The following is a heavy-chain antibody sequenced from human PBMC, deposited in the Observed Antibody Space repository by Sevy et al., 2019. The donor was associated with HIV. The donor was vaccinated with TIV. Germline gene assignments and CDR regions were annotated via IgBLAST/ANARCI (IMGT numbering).Heavy chain of an antibody. Sequence: GGSLRLSCSASEFTFSSYAMSWVRQAPGKGLEWVSSISGSGRFTYYADFVEGQFIISGDKSKNTLSVQTNSLWAEDTAVYYCAKGFCSGATCPRDYYYYGMDVWGQGTTVTVSS. CDR2: ISGSGRFT. D-gene: IGHD2-15*01. CDR1: EFTFSSYA. J-gene: IGHJ6*02. CDR3: AKGFCSGATCPRDYYYYGMDV. V-gene: IGHV3-23*01.